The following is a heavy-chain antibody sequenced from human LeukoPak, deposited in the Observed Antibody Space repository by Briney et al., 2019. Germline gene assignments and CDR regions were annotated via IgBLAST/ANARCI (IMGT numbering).Heavy chain of an antibody. J-gene: IGHJ5*02. V-gene: IGHV4-4*07. Sequence: SETLSLTCTVSGGSMNNYYWSWIRQSAGKGLEWIGYVYTRGTTNYNPSLKSRLTMSVDTSRNQFSLKLSSVTAADTAVYYCARADRGYCSGASCYGFDPWGQGTLVTVSS. CDR1: GGSMNNYY. CDR3: ARADRGYCSGASCYGFDP. D-gene: IGHD2-15*01. CDR2: VYTRGTT.